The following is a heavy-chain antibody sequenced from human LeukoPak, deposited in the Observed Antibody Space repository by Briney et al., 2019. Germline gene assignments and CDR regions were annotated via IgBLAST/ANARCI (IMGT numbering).Heavy chain of an antibody. CDR1: GFIFTTYA. CDR2: VSSSGSDT. CDR3: ARRVLGAVGYFDY. Sequence: GGSLRLSCAASGFIFTTYAMGWVRQLPGKGLEWVSSVSSSGSDTYYTSSVKGRFTISRDNSKNTLYLQVNSLRVEDTAVYYCARRVLGAVGYFDYWGQGTLVTVSS. V-gene: IGHV3-23*05. J-gene: IGHJ4*02. D-gene: IGHD4-23*01.